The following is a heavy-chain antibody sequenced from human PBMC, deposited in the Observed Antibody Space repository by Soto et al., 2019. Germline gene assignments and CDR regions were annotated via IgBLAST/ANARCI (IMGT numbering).Heavy chain of an antibody. Sequence: GGSLRLSCAASGFALSSYGIHWVRQAPGKGLEWVAGISYDGSNEHYTDSVKGRFTISRDNSKNTLYLQMNSLRAEDTAVYYCAKGTYFYDTSGYYIFDYWGQGTLVTVSS. CDR3: AKGTYFYDTSGYYIFDY. CDR1: GFALSSYG. V-gene: IGHV3-30*18. CDR2: ISYDGSNE. D-gene: IGHD3-22*01. J-gene: IGHJ4*02.